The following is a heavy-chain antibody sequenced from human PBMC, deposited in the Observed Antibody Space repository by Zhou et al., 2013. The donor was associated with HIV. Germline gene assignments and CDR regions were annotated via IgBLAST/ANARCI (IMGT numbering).Heavy chain of an antibody. Sequence: QVQLQESGPGLVKPSETLSLTCTVSGGSISSHYWSWIRQPPGKGLEWIGYIYYSGSTNYNPSLKSRVTMSVDTSKNQFSLKLSSVTAADTAVYYCARDLGDGSRGADYWGQGTLVTVSS. CDR2: IYYSGST. V-gene: IGHV4-59*11. J-gene: IGHJ4*02. CDR3: ARDLGDGSRGADY. CDR1: GGSISSHY. D-gene: IGHD3-16*01.